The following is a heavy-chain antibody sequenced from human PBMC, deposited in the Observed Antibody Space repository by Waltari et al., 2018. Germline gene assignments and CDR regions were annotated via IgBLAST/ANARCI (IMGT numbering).Heavy chain of an antibody. CDR2: ISSSGSTI. D-gene: IGHD5-12*01. Sequence: EVQLVESGGGLVQPGGSLRLSCAASGFTFSSYEMNWVRQAPGKGLEWISYISSSGSTIYYADSVKGRFTISRDNAKNSRYLQMNSLRAEDTAVYYCAREWTYFDYWGQGTLVTVSS. CDR1: GFTFSSYE. V-gene: IGHV3-48*03. J-gene: IGHJ4*02. CDR3: AREWTYFDY.